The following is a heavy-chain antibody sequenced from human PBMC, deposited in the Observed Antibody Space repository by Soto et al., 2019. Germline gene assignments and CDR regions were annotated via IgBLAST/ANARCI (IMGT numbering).Heavy chain of an antibody. D-gene: IGHD1-1*01. CDR2: IWSDGNNR. V-gene: IGHV3-33*01. J-gene: IGHJ4*02. CDR3: VRGDNWNDEASDY. CDR1: GFMFSNHG. Sequence: PGGSLRLSCAASGFMFSNHGMHWVRQAPGKGLEWVAVIWSDGNNRYYADSVKGRFTISRDNSKNTVYLQMNSLRVEDTAVYYCVRGDNWNDEASDYWGQGTLVTVSS.